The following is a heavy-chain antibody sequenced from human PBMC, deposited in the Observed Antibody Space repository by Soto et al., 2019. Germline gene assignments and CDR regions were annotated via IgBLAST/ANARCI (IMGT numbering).Heavy chain of an antibody. CDR3: AKDLGVVTAADDFDI. J-gene: IGHJ3*02. CDR1: GFTFDDYA. V-gene: IGHV3-9*01. D-gene: IGHD2-21*02. Sequence: PEGSLRLSCAASGFTFDDYAMHWVRQAPGKGLEWVSGISWNSGSIGYADSVKGRFTISRDNAKNSLYLQMNSLRAEDTALYYCAKDLGVVTAADDFDIWGQGTMVTVS. CDR2: ISWNSGSI.